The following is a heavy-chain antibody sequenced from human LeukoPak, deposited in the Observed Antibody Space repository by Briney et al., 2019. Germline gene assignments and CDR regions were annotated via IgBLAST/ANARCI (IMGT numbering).Heavy chain of an antibody. CDR1: GGSFSGYY. D-gene: IGHD5-12*01. J-gene: IGHJ6*02. V-gene: IGHV4-34*01. Sequence: SETLSLTCAVYGGSFSGYYWSWIRQPPGKGLEWIGEINHSGSTSYNPSLKSRVTISVDTSKNQFSLKLSSVTAADTAVYYCARARDIVARRYYYGMDVWGQGTTVTVSS. CDR3: ARARDIVARRYYYGMDV. CDR2: INHSGST.